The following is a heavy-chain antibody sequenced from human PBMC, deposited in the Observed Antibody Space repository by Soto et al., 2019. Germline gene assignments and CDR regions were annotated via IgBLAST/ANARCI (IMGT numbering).Heavy chain of an antibody. CDR1: GYTFTDYY. J-gene: IGHJ4*02. D-gene: IGHD4-4*01. Sequence: ASVKVSCKASGYTFTDYYIHWVRQAPGQGLEWMGWINPNSGGTNYAQKLQGRVTMTRDTSISTAYMDLSRLRSDDTAVFYCARERDYSTLAMDYWGQGTLVTVSS. CDR2: INPNSGGT. V-gene: IGHV1-2*02. CDR3: ARERDYSTLAMDY.